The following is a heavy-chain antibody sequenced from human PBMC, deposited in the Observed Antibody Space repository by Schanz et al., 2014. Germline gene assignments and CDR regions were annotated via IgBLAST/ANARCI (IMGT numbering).Heavy chain of an antibody. D-gene: IGHD3-10*01. J-gene: IGHJ3*02. V-gene: IGHV3-23*01. CDR1: GFTFSSYA. Sequence: EVQLLESGGGLVQPGGSLRLSCAASGFTFSSYAMSWVRQAPGKGLEWVSAISGSGGSTYYADSVKGRFTISRDNTKSALYLQMNVLRAEDTSVYYCAEETFAELSALDIWGQGTMVTVSS. CDR2: ISGSGGST. CDR3: AEETFAELSALDI.